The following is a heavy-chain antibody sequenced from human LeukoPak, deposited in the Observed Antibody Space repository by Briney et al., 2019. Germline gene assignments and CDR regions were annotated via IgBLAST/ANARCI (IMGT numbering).Heavy chain of an antibody. Sequence: PGGSLRLSCAASGFAFSSYAMHWVRQASGKGLEWVAVVSHDGSKTYYTDSVKGRFTISRDNPKNTLYLQMNSLRPEDTAVYFCAKDGSMVLNPIYFFDYWGLGTLVTVSS. J-gene: IGHJ4*02. V-gene: IGHV3-30*04. CDR2: VSHDGSKT. CDR1: GFAFSSYA. CDR3: AKDGSMVLNPIYFFDY. D-gene: IGHD3-10*01.